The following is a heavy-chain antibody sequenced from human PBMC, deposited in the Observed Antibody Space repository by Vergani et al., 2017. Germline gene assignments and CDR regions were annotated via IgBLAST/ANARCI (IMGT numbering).Heavy chain of an antibody. J-gene: IGHJ4*02. CDR2: IRYDGSSE. CDR1: GFTLNTYG. Sequence: QVQILQSGGGVVQPGGSLRLSCTLSGFTLNTYGIHWVRQAPGKGLEWVSFIRYDGSSEYYGDSVKGRFTISRDNSKNTLYLQMNSLRAEDTAAYYCAKSGVTGGYSYGSDYWGQGTLVTVSS. D-gene: IGHD5-18*01. V-gene: IGHV3-30*02. CDR3: AKSGVTGGYSYGSDY.